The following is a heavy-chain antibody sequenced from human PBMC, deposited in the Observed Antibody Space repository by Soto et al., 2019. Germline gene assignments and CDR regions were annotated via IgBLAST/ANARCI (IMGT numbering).Heavy chain of an antibody. CDR2: INPSGGST. CDR1: GYIFTNHY. Sequence: QVQLVQSGAEVKKPGASVKVSCKASGYIFTNHYIHWVRQAPGQGLEWMGIINPSGGSTNYLQKFQGRFTMTRDTSTSTVYMELRSPRSADRAVCFSAGAEFYESRGFYYDCWGQGTLVTVSS. V-gene: IGHV1-46*01. J-gene: IGHJ4*02. D-gene: IGHD3-22*01. CDR3: AGAEFYESRGFYYDC.